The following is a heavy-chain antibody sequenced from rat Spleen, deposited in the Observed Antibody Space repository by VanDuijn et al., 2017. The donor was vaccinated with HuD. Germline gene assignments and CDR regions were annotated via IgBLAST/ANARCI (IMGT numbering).Heavy chain of an antibody. D-gene: IGHD1-11*01. CDR2: ISHDGSSS. CDR3: VRHGYGGYSGPFAY. CDR1: GFSFSDHY. J-gene: IGHJ3*01. V-gene: IGHV5-7*01. Sequence: EVQLVESGGGLVQPGRSLKLSCAASGFSFSDHYMAWVRQGPKKGLEWVATISHDGSSSYYRDSVKGRFTSSRYNAKSTLYLQMDSLRSEDTATYYCVRHGYGGYSGPFAYWGQGTLVTVSS.